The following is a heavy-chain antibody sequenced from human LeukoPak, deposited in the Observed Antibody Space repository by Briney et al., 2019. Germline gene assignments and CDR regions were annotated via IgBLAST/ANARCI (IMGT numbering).Heavy chain of an antibody. J-gene: IGHJ3*02. CDR2: IYPGDSDT. D-gene: IGHD5-24*01. V-gene: IGHV5-51*01. CDR3: ARPLEMATLSGLHI. Sequence: AGESLKISCKVSGYSFTNYWIAWVRQMPGKGLEWMGIIYPGDSDTRYSPSFQGQVTISADKSISTAYLQWSSLKASDTAMYYCARPLEMATLSGLHIWGQGTMVTVSS. CDR1: GYSFTNYW.